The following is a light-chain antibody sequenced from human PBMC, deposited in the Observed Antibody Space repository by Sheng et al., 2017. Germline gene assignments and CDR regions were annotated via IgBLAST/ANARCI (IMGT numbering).Light chain of an antibody. J-gene: IGKJ4*01. CDR1: ESVNSY. Sequence: VLTQSPATLSLSPGERATLSCRASESVNSYLAWYQQKPGQAPRLLIYGASSRATGFPARLSGSGSGTEFTLTISSLQSEDFAVYYCQQYDKWPLTFGGGTKVEIK. CDR2: GAS. CDR3: QQYDKWPLT. V-gene: IGKV3-15*01.